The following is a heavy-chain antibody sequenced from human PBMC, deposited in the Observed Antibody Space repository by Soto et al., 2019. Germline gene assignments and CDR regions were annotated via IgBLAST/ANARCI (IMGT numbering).Heavy chain of an antibody. D-gene: IGHD6-6*01. CDR2: IIPIFGTA. CDR3: ARYGSSDNYYYYGMDV. CDR1: GGTFSSYA. V-gene: IGHV1-69*13. Sequence: SEKVSCKASGGTFSSYAISWVRQAPGQGLEWMGGIIPIFGTANYVQKFQGRVTITADESTSTAYMELSSLRSEDTAVYYCARYGSSDNYYYYGMDVWGQGTTVTVSS. J-gene: IGHJ6*02.